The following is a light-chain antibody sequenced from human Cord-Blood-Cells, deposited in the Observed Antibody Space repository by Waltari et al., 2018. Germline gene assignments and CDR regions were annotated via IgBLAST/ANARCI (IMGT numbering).Light chain of an antibody. V-gene: IGLV1-40*01. Sequence: PPSVSGAPGQRVTISCTGSSSNIGAGYDVHWYQQLPGTAPKLLIYGNSNRPSGVPDRFSGSKSGTSASLAITGLQAEDEADYYCQSYDSSLSGSWVFGGGTKLTVL. J-gene: IGLJ3*02. CDR2: GNS. CDR1: SSNIGAGYD. CDR3: QSYDSSLSGSWV.